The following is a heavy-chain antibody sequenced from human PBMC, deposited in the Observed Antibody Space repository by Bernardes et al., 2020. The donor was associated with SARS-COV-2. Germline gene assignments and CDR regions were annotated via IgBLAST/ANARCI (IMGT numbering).Heavy chain of an antibody. D-gene: IGHD4-17*01. CDR3: AREGPMTTVTTAFDY. J-gene: IGHJ4*02. V-gene: IGHV3-23*01. CDR1: GFTFSSHA. CDR2: IRGDNT. Sequence: GGSLRLSCAASGFTFSSHAMTWVRQAPGKWLEWVSAIRGDNTYYADSVKGRFTISRDNSKNTLYLQMDSLRAEDTAVYYCAREGPMTTVTTAFDYWGQGTLVTVSS.